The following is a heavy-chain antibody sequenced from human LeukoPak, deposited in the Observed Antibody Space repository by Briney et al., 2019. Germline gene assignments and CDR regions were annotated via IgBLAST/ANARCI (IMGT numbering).Heavy chain of an antibody. CDR2: INPNSGGT. Sequence: GASVKVSCKASGYTFTGYYMHWVRQAPGQGLEWMGWINPNSGGTNYAQKFQGRVTMTRDTSISTAYMELSRLRSDDTAVYYCARDKEYSSGWYWGFGYWGQGTLVTVSS. V-gene: IGHV1-2*02. CDR3: ARDKEYSSGWYWGFGY. CDR1: GYTFTGYY. J-gene: IGHJ4*02. D-gene: IGHD6-19*01.